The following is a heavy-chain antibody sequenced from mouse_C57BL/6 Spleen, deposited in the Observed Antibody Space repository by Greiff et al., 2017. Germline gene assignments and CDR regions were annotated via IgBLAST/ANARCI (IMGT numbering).Heavy chain of an antibody. CDR3: ARDDGNSWYFDV. CDR2: ISYDGSN. J-gene: IGHJ1*03. CDR1: GYSITSGYY. D-gene: IGHD2-1*01. Sequence: EVQLQQSGPGLVKPSQSLSLTCSVTGYSITSGYYWNWIRQFPGNKLEWMGYISYDGSNNYNPSLKNRISITRDTSKNQFFLKLNSVTTEDTATYYCARDDGNSWYFDVWGTGTTVTVSS. V-gene: IGHV3-6*01.